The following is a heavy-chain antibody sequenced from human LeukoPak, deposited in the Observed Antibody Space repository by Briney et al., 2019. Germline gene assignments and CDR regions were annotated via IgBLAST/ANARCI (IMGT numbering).Heavy chain of an antibody. Sequence: ASVKVSCKASGYSSSSYGINWVRQAPGQGLEWMGWISGYNGNTDYAQKFQGRVTMTTDTSTSTAYMELGSLRSDDTAVYYCARVRNWQQLAPVDYWGQGTLVTVSS. CDR2: ISGYNGNT. D-gene: IGHD6-13*01. V-gene: IGHV1-18*01. CDR1: GYSSSSYG. J-gene: IGHJ4*02. CDR3: ARVRNWQQLAPVDY.